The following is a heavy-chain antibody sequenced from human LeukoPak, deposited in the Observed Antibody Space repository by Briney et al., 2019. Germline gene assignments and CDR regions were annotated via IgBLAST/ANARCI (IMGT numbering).Heavy chain of an antibody. D-gene: IGHD3-3*01. J-gene: IGHJ4*02. CDR2: INPNSGGT. CDR3: ARDPYDFWSGYRNY. Sequence: INPNSGGTNYAQKFQGRVTMTSDTSISTAYMELSRLRSDDTAVYYCARDPYDFWSGYRNYWGQGTLVTVSS. V-gene: IGHV1-2*02.